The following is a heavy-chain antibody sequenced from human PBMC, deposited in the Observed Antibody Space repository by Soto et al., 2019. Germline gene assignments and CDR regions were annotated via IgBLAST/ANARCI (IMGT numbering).Heavy chain of an antibody. CDR1: GFTFSNFS. J-gene: IGHJ6*02. CDR3: AREYTASPLAYGLDV. Sequence: PGGSLRLSCVGSGFTFSNFSINWVRQAPGKGLEWVSSISSRSDIYYADSLKGRFTISRDNAKNSVSLQMNSLRAEDAAVYYCAREYTASPLAYGLDVWGQGTTVTVSS. CDR2: ISSRSDI. D-gene: IGHD2-2*02. V-gene: IGHV3-21*01.